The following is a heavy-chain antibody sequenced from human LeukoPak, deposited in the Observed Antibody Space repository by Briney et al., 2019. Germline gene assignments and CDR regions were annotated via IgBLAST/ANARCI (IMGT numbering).Heavy chain of an antibody. J-gene: IGHJ4*02. CDR1: GFIFSSSW. V-gene: IGHV3-53*04. CDR2: IYSGGST. CDR3: ARGMTNPFDY. Sequence: QPGGSLRLSCAASGFIFSSSWMSWVRQAPGKGLEWVSVIYSGGSTYYADSVKGRFTISRHNSENTLYLQMNSLRAEDTAVYYCARGMTNPFDYWGQGTLVTVSS. D-gene: IGHD4-11*01.